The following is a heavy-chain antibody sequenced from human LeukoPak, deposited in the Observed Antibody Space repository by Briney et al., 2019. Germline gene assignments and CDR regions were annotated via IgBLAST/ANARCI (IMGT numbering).Heavy chain of an antibody. J-gene: IGHJ6*02. Sequence: PGGSLRLSCAASGFTVSSNYLCWVRQAPGKGLEWVSVIYSGGSTYYADSVKGRFTISRDNSKNTLYLQMNSLRAEDTAVYYCARENTAMVPPYGMDVWGQGTTVTVSS. CDR1: GFTVSSNY. V-gene: IGHV3-53*01. D-gene: IGHD5-18*01. CDR2: IYSGGST. CDR3: ARENTAMVPPYGMDV.